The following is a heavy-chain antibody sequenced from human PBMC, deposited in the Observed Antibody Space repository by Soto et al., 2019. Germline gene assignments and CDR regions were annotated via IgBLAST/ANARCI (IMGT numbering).Heavy chain of an antibody. Sequence: SETLSLTCTVSDDSIGRSNYFWGWIRQPPGKGLEWIGNIFYSGNTHYNPSLKSRVTISLDTSNHHFSLRVSSVTAADTAVYYCARHIYSGDSSGSFGYWGPGDLVTVSS. CDR1: DDSIGRSNYF. CDR3: ARHIYSGDSSGSFGY. J-gene: IGHJ4*02. CDR2: IFYSGNT. V-gene: IGHV4-39*01. D-gene: IGHD6-19*01.